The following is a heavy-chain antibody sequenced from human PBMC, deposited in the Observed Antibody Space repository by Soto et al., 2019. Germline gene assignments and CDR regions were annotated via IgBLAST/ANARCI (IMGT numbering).Heavy chain of an antibody. Sequence: EVQLLESGGGLVQPGGSLRLSCAASGFTFSNYAMSWVRHAPGKGLEWVSGIGGSGVSTYYADSVEGRFTISRDNSKNTLYRQMNSLRAEDTAVYYCAKLARSRCYSSADYWGQGNLVTLSS. D-gene: IGHD2-21*02. J-gene: IGHJ4*02. CDR1: GFTFSNYA. CDR2: IGGSGVST. V-gene: IGHV3-23*01. CDR3: AKLARSRCYSSADY.